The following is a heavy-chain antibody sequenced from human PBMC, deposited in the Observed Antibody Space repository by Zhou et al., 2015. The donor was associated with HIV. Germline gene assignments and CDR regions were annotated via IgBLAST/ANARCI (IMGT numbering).Heavy chain of an antibody. D-gene: IGHD5-24*01. CDR3: ATRDGDPYGMDV. J-gene: IGHJ6*02. CDR1: GYTFTYRY. CDR2: ITPFNGNT. V-gene: IGHV1-45*02. Sequence: QMQLVQSGAEVKKTGSSVKVSCKASGYTFTYRYLHWVRQAPGQALEWMGWITPFNGNTNYAQKFQDRVTITRDRSMSTAYMELSSLRSEDTAMYYCATRDGDPYGMDVWGQGTTVTVSS.